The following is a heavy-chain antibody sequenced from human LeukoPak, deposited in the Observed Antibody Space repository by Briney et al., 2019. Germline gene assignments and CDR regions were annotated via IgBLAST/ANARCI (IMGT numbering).Heavy chain of an antibody. Sequence: SETLSLTCTVSGGSFSSHHWGWIRQSPGRGLEWIGYIYGTVGIKDNPSLKSRISLSADTSKNQLSLSLRSATAADTAVYYCVTIKRGNIFGYFDFWGQGILVTVAS. V-gene: IGHV4-59*11. D-gene: IGHD5-18*01. CDR2: IYGTVGI. J-gene: IGHJ4*02. CDR3: VTIKRGNIFGYFDF. CDR1: GGSFSSHH.